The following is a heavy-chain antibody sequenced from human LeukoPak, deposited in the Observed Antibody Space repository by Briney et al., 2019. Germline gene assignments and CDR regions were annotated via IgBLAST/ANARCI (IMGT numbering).Heavy chain of an antibody. CDR2: INKDGSET. J-gene: IGHJ4*02. V-gene: IGHV3-7*01. CDR3: TRDKGWQQFDY. D-gene: IGHD5-24*01. CDR1: AFTFSDYW. Sequence: PGGSLRLSCAASAFTFSDYWMTWVRQAPGKGLERVANINKDGSETYYVDSVKGRFTISRDNAKNSLYLQMSSLRDDDTAVYFCTRDKGWQQFDYWGQGTLVTVSS.